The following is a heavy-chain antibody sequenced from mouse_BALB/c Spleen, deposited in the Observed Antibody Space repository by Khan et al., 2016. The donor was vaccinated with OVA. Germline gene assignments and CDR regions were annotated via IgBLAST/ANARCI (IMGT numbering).Heavy chain of an antibody. D-gene: IGHD2-10*01. V-gene: IGHV5-9*02. J-gene: IGHJ3*01. Sequence: VKLVESGGGLVKPGGSLKLSCEVSGFAFNSYDMSWVRQTPEKRLEWVATISSTGTYTYYPDSVKGRFTISRDTARNTLYLQMSSLRSEDTALYYCTRPSYYGNPWFTYWGQGTLVTVSA. CDR2: ISSTGTYT. CDR1: GFAFNSYD. CDR3: TRPSYYGNPWFTY.